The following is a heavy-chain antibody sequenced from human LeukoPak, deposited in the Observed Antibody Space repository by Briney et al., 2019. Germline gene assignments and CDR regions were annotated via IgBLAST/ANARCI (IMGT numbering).Heavy chain of an antibody. CDR1: GFTFSSYW. CDR3: ARAPRIVGFYFDY. J-gene: IGHJ4*02. V-gene: IGHV3-7*03. Sequence: GGSLRLSCAASGFTFSSYWMSWVRQAPGKGLEWVANIKQDGSEKYYVDSVKGRFTISRDNAKNSLYLQMNSLRAEDTAVYHCARAPRIVGFYFDYWGQGTLVTVSS. D-gene: IGHD3-22*01. CDR2: IKQDGSEK.